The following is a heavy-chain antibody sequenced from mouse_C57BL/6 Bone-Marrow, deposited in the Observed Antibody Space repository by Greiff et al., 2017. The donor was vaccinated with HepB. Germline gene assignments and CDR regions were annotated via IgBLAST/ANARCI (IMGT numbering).Heavy chain of an antibody. V-gene: IGHV1-64*01. CDR1: GYTFTSYW. CDR2: IHPNSGST. D-gene: IGHD2-2*01. CDR3: ASYGYRFAY. Sequence: QVQLQQPGAELVKPGASVKLSCKASGYTFTSYWMHWVTQRPGKGLEWIGMIHPNSGSTNYNEKFKSKTTLTVDKSSSTDYMQLSSLTAEDSAVYYCASYGYRFAYWGQGTLVTVSA. J-gene: IGHJ3*01.